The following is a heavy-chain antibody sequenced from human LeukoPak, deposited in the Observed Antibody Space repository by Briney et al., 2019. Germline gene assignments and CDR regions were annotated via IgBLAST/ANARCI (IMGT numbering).Heavy chain of an antibody. CDR1: GFTFSSYA. V-gene: IGHV3-23*01. CDR2: ISGSGGST. J-gene: IGHJ4*02. D-gene: IGHD6-19*01. Sequence: GGSLRLSCAASGFTFSSYAMSWVRQAPGKGLEWVPAISGSGGSTYYADSVRGRFTISRDNSKNTLYLQMNSLRAEDTAVYYCAKGGSSGWYYDYWGQGTLVTVSS. CDR3: AKGGSSGWYYDY.